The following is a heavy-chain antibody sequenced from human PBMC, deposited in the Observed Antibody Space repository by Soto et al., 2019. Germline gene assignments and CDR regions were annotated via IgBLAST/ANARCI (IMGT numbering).Heavy chain of an antibody. Sequence: SLKVSWQAVGYAYTEDDSGCGRRKKEQGLEWMGWMNPNSGNTGYAQKFQGRVTMTRDNSITTAYMELSSLRPEDTAVYFCVRAPLDYYSADYFDNLVQGTLVTVSS. J-gene: IGHJ4*02. V-gene: IGHV1-8*01. D-gene: IGHD2-21*01. CDR2: MNPNSGNT. CDR3: VRAPLDYYSADYFDN. CDR1: GYAYTEDD.